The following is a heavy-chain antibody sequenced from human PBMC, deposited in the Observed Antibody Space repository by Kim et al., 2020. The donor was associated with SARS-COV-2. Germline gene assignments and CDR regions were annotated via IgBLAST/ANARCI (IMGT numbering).Heavy chain of an antibody. J-gene: IGHJ4*02. D-gene: IGHD3-9*01. V-gene: IGHV4-39*01. CDR3: ASGEYFDWLLPIDY. Sequence: NPSLKSRVTISVDTSKNQFSLKLSSVTAADTAVYYCASGEYFDWLLPIDYWGQGTLVTVSS.